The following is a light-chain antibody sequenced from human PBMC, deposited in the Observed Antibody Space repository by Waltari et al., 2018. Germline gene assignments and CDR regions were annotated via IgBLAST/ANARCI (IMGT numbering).Light chain of an antibody. CDR3: QQYYSTPPT. Sequence: DIVMNQSPDSLAVSLGEGATVTCKSSQTVFYSSTNKNYLAWYQQKPGQPPKLLLYWASTRESGVPDRFSGSGSETDFTLTISSLQAEDVAVYYCQQYYSTPPTFGQGTKLEI. V-gene: IGKV4-1*01. CDR2: WAS. J-gene: IGKJ2*01. CDR1: QTVFYSSTNKNY.